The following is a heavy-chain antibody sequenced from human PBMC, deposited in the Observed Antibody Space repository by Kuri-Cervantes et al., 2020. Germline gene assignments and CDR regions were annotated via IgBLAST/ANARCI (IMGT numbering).Heavy chain of an antibody. Sequence: GGSLRLSCKGSGYSFTSYWIGWVRQMPGKGLEWMGIIYPGDSDTRYSPSVQGQVTISVDRSISTAYMQWSSLKDSDTAIYYCARGHYGENPWGQGTLVTVSS. V-gene: IGHV5-51*01. CDR2: IYPGDSDT. D-gene: IGHD4/OR15-4a*01. J-gene: IGHJ5*02. CDR1: GYSFTSYW. CDR3: ARGHYGENP.